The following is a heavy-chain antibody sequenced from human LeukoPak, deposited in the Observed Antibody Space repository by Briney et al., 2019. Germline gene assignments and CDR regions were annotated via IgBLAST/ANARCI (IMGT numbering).Heavy chain of an antibody. Sequence: GGSLRLSCAASGFTFTDYDMHWVRQVTGKGLEWVSAIGIRGDTHYSGSVKGRFTISRENAESSLYLQMNRLRAEDTAVYYCARGGIQVSGIDEFDYWGQGTLVTVSS. D-gene: IGHD6-19*01. CDR1: GFTFTDYD. CDR3: ARGGIQVSGIDEFDY. J-gene: IGHJ4*02. CDR2: IGIRGDT. V-gene: IGHV3-13*01.